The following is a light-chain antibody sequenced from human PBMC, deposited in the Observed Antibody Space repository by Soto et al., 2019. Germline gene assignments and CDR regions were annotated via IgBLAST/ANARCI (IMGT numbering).Light chain of an antibody. V-gene: IGKV3-11*01. CDR3: QQRYNWPPT. J-gene: IGKJ1*01. CDR1: QYVSSF. Sequence: EIVFTQSPATLSLSPGERATLSCRASQYVSSFLAWYKQKAGQAPRLLIYDASHRDTGIPDRFSGSGSGTDVTLTINSLETEEFALYYCQQRYNWPPTFGQGTKVDI. CDR2: DAS.